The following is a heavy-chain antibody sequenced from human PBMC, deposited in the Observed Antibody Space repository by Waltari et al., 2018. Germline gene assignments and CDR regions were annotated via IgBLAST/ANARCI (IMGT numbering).Heavy chain of an antibody. D-gene: IGHD3-16*01. CDR1: GGTFSSYA. CDR3: AGGGGGGRGGYYYYMDV. CDR2: IIPIPGKE. Sequence: QVQLVQSGAEVKKPGSSVKVSCKASGGTFSSYAISWVRQAPGQGLEWLGGIIPIPGKENYSQNFEGRVTIPADESTRTANMELSSLRSEGTAVYYCAGGGGGGRGGYYYYMDVWGKGTTVTVSS. J-gene: IGHJ6*03. V-gene: IGHV1-69*11.